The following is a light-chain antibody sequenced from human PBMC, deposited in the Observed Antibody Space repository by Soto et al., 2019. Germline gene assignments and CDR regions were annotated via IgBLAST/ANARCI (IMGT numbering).Light chain of an antibody. Sequence: EIAMTQSPATLSMSPGERATLSCRASQSISTELAWYQQIPGQPPRLLIYSASTRATGVPARFTASGSGSEFTLTISGLQSEDFAIYYCQQGHNWPLTFGQGTRLEI. V-gene: IGKV3-15*01. J-gene: IGKJ2*01. CDR3: QQGHNWPLT. CDR2: SAS. CDR1: QSISTE.